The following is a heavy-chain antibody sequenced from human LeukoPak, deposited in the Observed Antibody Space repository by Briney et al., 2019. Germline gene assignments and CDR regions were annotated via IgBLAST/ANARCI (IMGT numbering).Heavy chain of an antibody. CDR2: VSGSGGST. J-gene: IGHJ6*03. Sequence: GGSLRLSCAASRFTFSSYAMSWVRQAPGKGLEWVSGVSGSGGSTYYADSVKGRFTISRDKSKNTLYLQMNSLRAEDTAVYYCAKAGSSHYYYYMDVWGKGTTVTISS. D-gene: IGHD3-10*01. CDR3: AKAGSSHYYYYMDV. CDR1: RFTFSSYA. V-gene: IGHV3-23*01.